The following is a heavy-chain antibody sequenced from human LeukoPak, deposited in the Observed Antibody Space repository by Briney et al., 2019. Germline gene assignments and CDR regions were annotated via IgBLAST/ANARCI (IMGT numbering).Heavy chain of an antibody. V-gene: IGHV3-53*01. CDR2: IYSAGST. D-gene: IGHD4-17*01. Sequence: GGSLRLSCAASGFTFDDYGMSWVRQAPGKGLEWVSLIYSAGSTYYADSVKGRFTISRDSSKNTLYLQMNSLRAEDTAVYYCARAMTTVTTGLENAFDVWGQGTMVTVSS. CDR1: GFTFDDYG. CDR3: ARAMTTVTTGLENAFDV. J-gene: IGHJ3*01.